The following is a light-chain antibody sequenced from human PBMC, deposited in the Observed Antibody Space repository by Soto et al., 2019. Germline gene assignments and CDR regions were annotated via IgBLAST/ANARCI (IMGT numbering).Light chain of an antibody. CDR1: SGHSNYA. Sequence: QLVLTQSPSASASLGASVKITCTLSSGHSNYAIAWHQQQSEKGPRYLMKLNSDGSHSKGDGIPDRFSGSSSGAERYLTIASLQSEDEADYYCQTWGSGIVVFGGGTQLTVL. CDR3: QTWGSGIVV. V-gene: IGLV4-69*01. CDR2: LNSDGSH. J-gene: IGLJ2*01.